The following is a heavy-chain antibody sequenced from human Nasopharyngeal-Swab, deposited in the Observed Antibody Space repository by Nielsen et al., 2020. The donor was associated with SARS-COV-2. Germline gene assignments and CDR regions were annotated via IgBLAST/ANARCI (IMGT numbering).Heavy chain of an antibody. CDR3: ATVKTYYYDSSGDRGDAFDI. J-gene: IGHJ3*02. CDR2: IIPIFGTA. V-gene: IGHV1-69*06. Sequence: GTVSRIGSGCSCRSYAISWVRQAPGQGLEWMGGIIPIFGTANYAQKFQGRVTITADKSTSTAYMELSSLRSEDTAVYYCATVKTYYYDSSGDRGDAFDIWGQGTMVTVSS. D-gene: IGHD3-22*01. CDR1: GCSCRSYA.